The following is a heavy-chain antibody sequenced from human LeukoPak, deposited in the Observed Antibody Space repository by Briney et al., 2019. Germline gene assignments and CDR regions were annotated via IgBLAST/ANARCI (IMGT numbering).Heavy chain of an antibody. V-gene: IGHV4-34*01. D-gene: IGHD3-10*01. Sequence: SETLSLTCAVYGGSFSGYYWSWIRQPPGKGLEWIGEINHSGSTNYNPSLKSRVTISVDTSKNQFSLKLSSVTAADTAVYCCARRPKANSRITMVRGVRRGAFDIWGQGTMVTVSS. J-gene: IGHJ3*02. CDR3: ARRPKANSRITMVRGVRRGAFDI. CDR1: GGSFSGYY. CDR2: INHSGST.